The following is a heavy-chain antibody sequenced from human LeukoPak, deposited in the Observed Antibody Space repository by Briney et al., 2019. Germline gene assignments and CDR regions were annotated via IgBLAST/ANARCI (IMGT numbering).Heavy chain of an antibody. Sequence: ASVKVSCKASGGTFSSYAISWVRQAPGQGLEWMGGIIPIFGTANYAQKFQGRVTITADESTSTAYMELSSLRPEDTAVYYCARDTRYYYDSSGYYSGAFDIWGQGTMVTVSS. CDR3: ARDTRYYYDSSGYYSGAFDI. D-gene: IGHD3-22*01. CDR2: IIPIFGTA. CDR1: GGTFSSYA. V-gene: IGHV1-69*13. J-gene: IGHJ3*02.